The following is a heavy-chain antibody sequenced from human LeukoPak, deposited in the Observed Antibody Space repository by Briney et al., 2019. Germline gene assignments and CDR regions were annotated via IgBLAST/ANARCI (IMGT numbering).Heavy chain of an antibody. V-gene: IGHV3-30*02. D-gene: IGHD5-12*01. Sequence: GGSLRLSCAASGFTFGSYGMHWVRQAPGKGLEWVAFIRYDGSNKYYADSVKGRFTISRDNSKNTLYLQMKSLRAEDTAVYYCAKGGGYEAQYYYYLDVWGKGTTVTISS. CDR1: GFTFGSYG. CDR3: AKGGGYEAQYYYYLDV. J-gene: IGHJ6*03. CDR2: IRYDGSNK.